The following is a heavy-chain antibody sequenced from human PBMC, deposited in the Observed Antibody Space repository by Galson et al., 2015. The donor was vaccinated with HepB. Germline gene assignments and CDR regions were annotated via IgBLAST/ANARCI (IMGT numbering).Heavy chain of an antibody. D-gene: IGHD6-13*01. CDR3: TRAGFSQQLVLWGGAFDI. Sequence: SLRLSCAASGFTFSNYAMHWVRQAPGKGLEWVAVISSDGSTKYYADSVKGRFTISRDNSKSTLYLQMNSLRAEDTAVYYCTRAGFSQQLVLWGGAFDIWGQGTMVTVSS. J-gene: IGHJ3*02. CDR1: GFTFSNYA. CDR2: ISSDGSTK. V-gene: IGHV3-30*04.